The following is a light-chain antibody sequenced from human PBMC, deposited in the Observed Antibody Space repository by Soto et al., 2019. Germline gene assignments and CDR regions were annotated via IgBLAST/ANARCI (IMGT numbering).Light chain of an antibody. V-gene: IGKV1-5*01. CDR1: QSVSGW. Sequence: EIRVTQSPSTLSASVGDTVTVTCRASQSVSGWLAWYQQKPGEAPKLLIYDASALPRGVPSRFSGSGSGTKLTITIASLQPEDFATYYCQQYETFSGTFGPGTKVDI. CDR2: DAS. CDR3: QQYETFSGT. J-gene: IGKJ1*01.